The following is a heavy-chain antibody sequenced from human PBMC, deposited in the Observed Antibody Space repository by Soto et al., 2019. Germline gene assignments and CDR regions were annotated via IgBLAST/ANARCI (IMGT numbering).Heavy chain of an antibody. J-gene: IGHJ4*02. Sequence: GASVKVSCKAAGYRFTNCGIHWVRQAPGQRLEWMGWINAGTGHTKVSPKLQNRVNITKNTSASTAYMELSSLRFEDTAVYYCARDGKVFGMITNPHDYWGQGTQVTVSS. CDR3: ARDGKVFGMITNPHDY. D-gene: IGHD3-3*01. V-gene: IGHV1-3*01. CDR2: INAGTGHT. CDR1: GYRFTNCG.